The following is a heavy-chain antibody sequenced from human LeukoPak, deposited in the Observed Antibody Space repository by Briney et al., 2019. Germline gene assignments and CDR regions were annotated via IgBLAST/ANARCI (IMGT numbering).Heavy chain of an antibody. CDR2: IRYDGSNK. J-gene: IGHJ4*02. D-gene: IGHD6-6*01. CDR3: AKEWVEYSSSSVLGY. Sequence: PGGSLRLSCATSGFTFSNYGTHWLRQAPGKGLEWVAFIRYDGSNKHYADSVKGRFTISRDNSKNTLYLQMNSLRTEDRAVYYCAKEWVEYSSSSVLGYWGQGTLVTVSS. CDR1: GFTFSNYG. V-gene: IGHV3-30*02.